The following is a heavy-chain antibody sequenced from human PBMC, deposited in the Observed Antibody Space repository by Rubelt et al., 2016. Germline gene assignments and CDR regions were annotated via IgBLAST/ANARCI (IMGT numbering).Heavy chain of an antibody. D-gene: IGHD4-17*01. CDR1: GFSLTSSGMA. CDR3: AHRPDDSGDFFDY. CDR2: IYLDDDK. V-gene: IGHV2-5*02. J-gene: IGHJ4*02. Sequence: QITLKESGPTLVKPTQTLTLTCSFSGFSLTSSGMAVAWIRQPPGKALEWLELIYLDDDKHYRPSLKNRLTITKDTSHNQVVLTMTNMDPMDTATYYCAHRPDDSGDFFDYWGQGALVTVSS.